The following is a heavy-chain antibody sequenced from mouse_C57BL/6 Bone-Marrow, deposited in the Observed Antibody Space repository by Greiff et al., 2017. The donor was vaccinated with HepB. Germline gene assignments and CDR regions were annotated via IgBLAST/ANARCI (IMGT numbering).Heavy chain of an antibody. CDR3: ARDPSPLYDYYAMDY. Sequence: DVMLVESGGGLVKPGGSLKLSCAASGFTFSSYAMSWVRQTPEKRLEWVATISDGGSYTYYPDNVKGRFTISRDNAKNNLYLQMSHLKSEDTAMYYCARDPSPLYDYYAMDYWGQGTSVTVSS. CDR1: GFTFSSYA. CDR2: ISDGGSYT. J-gene: IGHJ4*01. V-gene: IGHV5-4*01. D-gene: IGHD1-1*01.